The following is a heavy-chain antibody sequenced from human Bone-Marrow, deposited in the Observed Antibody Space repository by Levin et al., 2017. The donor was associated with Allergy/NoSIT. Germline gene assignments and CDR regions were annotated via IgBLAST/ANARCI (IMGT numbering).Heavy chain of an antibody. CDR2: ISASGSPT. V-gene: IGHV3-48*04. Sequence: PGGSLRLSCAASGFSFRTYSMNWVRQAPGKRLEWVSHISASGSPTYYADPVRGRFTISRDNAKQSLYLQMTSLRVEDTAVYYCARGLFDFWGQGALVTVSS. CDR3: ARGLFDF. J-gene: IGHJ4*02. D-gene: IGHD5-12*01. CDR1: GFSFRTYS.